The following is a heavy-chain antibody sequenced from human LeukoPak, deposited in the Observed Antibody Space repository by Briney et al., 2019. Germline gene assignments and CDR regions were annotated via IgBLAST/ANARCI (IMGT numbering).Heavy chain of an antibody. CDR1: GASMTSDY. J-gene: IGHJ4*02. CDR3: ARGSPVGNS. CDR2: VYHSGTT. D-gene: IGHD1-14*01. V-gene: IGHV4-59*01. Sequence: SETLSLTCTVSGASMTSDYWSWIRQPPGKGLEWIGYVYHSGTTHYSPSLESRVTISMDTSKNQFSLKLRSVTAADTAVYYCARGSPVGNSWGQGTLVTVSS.